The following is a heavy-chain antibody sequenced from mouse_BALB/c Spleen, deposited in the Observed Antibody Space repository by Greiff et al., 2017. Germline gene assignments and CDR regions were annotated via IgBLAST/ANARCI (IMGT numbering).Heavy chain of an antibody. CDR1: GYTFTDYY. D-gene: IGHD2-1*01. J-gene: IGHJ4*01. Sequence: VQLQQSGAELARPGASVKLSCKASGYTFTDYYINWVKQRTGQGLEWIGEIYPGSGNTYYNEKFKGKATLTADKSSSTAYMQLSSLTSEDSAVYFCARRIYYGNYYAMDYWGQGTSVTVSS. CDR3: ARRIYYGNYYAMDY. CDR2: IYPGSGNT. V-gene: IGHV1-77*01.